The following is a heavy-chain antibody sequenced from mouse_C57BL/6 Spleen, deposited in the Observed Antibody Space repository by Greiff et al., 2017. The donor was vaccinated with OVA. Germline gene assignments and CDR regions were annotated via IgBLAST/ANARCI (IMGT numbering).Heavy chain of an antibody. J-gene: IGHJ2*01. CDR1: GYTFTSYW. V-gene: IGHV1-64*01. CDR3: ERSGYWDDY. D-gene: IGHD4-1*01. Sequence: QVQLKQPGAELVKPGASVKLSCKASGYTFTSYWMHWVKQRPGQGLEWIGMIHPNSGSTNYNEKFKSKATLTVDKSSSTAYMQLSSLTSEDSAVYYSERSGYWDDYWGQGTTLTVSS. CDR2: IHPNSGST.